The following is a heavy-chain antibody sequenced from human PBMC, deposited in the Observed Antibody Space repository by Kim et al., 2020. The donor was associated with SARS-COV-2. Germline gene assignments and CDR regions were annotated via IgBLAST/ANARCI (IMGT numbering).Heavy chain of an antibody. Sequence: SETLSLTCAVSGGSISSSNWLIFFFYLPFKGLEWIGEIYHSGSTNYNPSLKSRVTISVVKSKNQFSLKLSSVTAADTAVYYCARGTLEWLLPGPRYYYMDVGGKVTTVTVSS. CDR1: GGSISSSNW. V-gene: IGHV4-4*02. J-gene: IGHJ6*03. CDR3: ARGTLEWLLPGPRYYYMDV. D-gene: IGHD3-3*01. CDR2: IYHSGST.